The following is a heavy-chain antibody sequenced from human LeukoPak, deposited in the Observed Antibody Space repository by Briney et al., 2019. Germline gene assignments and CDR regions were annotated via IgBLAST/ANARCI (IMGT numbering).Heavy chain of an antibody. CDR1: GFTFSSYA. V-gene: IGHV3-23*01. D-gene: IGHD6-13*01. J-gene: IGHJ1*01. CDR3: AKHFIAAADQATFQH. CDR2: ISGSGVGT. Sequence: PGGSLRLSCAASGFTFSSYAMNWVRQAPGKGLEWVSAISGSGVGTYSADSVKGRFTIFRDNSKNTLYLQMNSLRAEDTAVYYCAKHFIAAADQATFQHWGQGTLVTVSS.